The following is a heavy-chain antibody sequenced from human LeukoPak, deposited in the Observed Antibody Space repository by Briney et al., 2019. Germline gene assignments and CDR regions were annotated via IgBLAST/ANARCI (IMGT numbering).Heavy chain of an antibody. CDR3: AKAGYCSSTSCYTPDY. Sequence: GGSLRLSCAASGFTFSSYSMSWVSQAPGKGLEWVSAISGSGGSTYYADSVKGRFTISRDNSKNTLYLQMNSLRAEDTAVYYCAKAGYCSSTSCYTPDYWGQGTLVTVSS. V-gene: IGHV3-23*01. D-gene: IGHD2-2*02. J-gene: IGHJ4*02. CDR2: ISGSGGST. CDR1: GFTFSSYS.